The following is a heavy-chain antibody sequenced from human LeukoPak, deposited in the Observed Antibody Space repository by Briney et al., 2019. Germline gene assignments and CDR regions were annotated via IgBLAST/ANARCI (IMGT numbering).Heavy chain of an antibody. J-gene: IGHJ3*02. CDR1: GGSISSGGYY. CDR2: IYYSGST. CDR3: ARDRDYGGNHRWAFDI. Sequence: SETLSLTCTVFGGSISSGGYYWSWIRQHPGTGLEWIGYIYYSGSTYYNPSLKSRVTISVDTSKNQFSLKLSSVTAADTAVYYCARDRDYGGNHRWAFDIWGQGTMVTVSS. V-gene: IGHV4-31*03. D-gene: IGHD4-23*01.